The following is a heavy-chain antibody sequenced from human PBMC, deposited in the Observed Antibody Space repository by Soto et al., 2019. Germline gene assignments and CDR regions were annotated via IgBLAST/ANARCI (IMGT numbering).Heavy chain of an antibody. CDR2: IIPIFGTA. CDR1: GGTFSSYI. J-gene: IGHJ4*02. Sequence: RASVKVSCKASGGTFSSYIISWVRQAPGQGLEWMGGIIPIFGTANYAQKFQDRVTITADKSTSTAYMELSSLRSEDTAVYYCARVNYYDSSGHVSDWGQGTLVTVSS. CDR3: ARVNYYDSSGHVSD. V-gene: IGHV1-69*06. D-gene: IGHD3-22*01.